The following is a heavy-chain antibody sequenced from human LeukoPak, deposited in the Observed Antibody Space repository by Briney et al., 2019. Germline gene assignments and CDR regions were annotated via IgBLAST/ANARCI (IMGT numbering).Heavy chain of an antibody. J-gene: IGHJ2*01. D-gene: IGHD6-13*01. V-gene: IGHV4-59*01. Sequence: SETLSLTCTVSGDSISRYYWSWIRQPAGKGLEWIGYIYYSGSTNYNPSLKSRVTISVDTSKNQFSLKLSSVTAADTAVYYCARVYYSSTYDYWYFDLWGRGTLVTVSS. CDR2: IYYSGST. CDR3: ARVYYSSTYDYWYFDL. CDR1: GDSISRYY.